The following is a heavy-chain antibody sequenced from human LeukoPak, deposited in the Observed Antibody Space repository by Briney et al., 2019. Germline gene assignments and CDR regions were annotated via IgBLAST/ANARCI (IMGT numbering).Heavy chain of an antibody. V-gene: IGHV1-2*02. CDR1: VYTFTGYY. CDR2: INPNSGGT. D-gene: IGHD2-2*01. J-gene: IGHJ6*03. Sequence: ASVKVSCKASVYTFTGYYMHWVRQAPGQGLEWMGWINPNSGGTNYAQKFQGRVTMTRDTSISTAYMELSRLRSDDTAVYYCARDRPYCSSTSCKDYYYYYMHVWVKGTTVTVSS. CDR3: ARDRPYCSSTSCKDYYYYYMHV.